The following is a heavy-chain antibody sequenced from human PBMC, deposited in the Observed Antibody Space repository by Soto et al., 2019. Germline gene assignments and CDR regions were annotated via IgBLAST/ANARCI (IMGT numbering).Heavy chain of an antibody. V-gene: IGHV3-64*01. Sequence: PGGSLRLSCAASGFTFSSYAMHWVRQAPGKGLEYVSAISSNGGSTYYANSVKGRFTISRDNSKNTLYLQMGSLRSDDTAVYYCARGRGDYSNYNLFAWFDPWGQGTLVTVSS. J-gene: IGHJ5*02. CDR1: GFTFSSYA. CDR3: ARGRGDYSNYNLFAWFDP. D-gene: IGHD4-4*01. CDR2: ISSNGGST.